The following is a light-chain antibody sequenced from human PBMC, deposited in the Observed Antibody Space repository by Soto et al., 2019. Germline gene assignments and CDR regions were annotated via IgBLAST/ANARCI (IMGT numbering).Light chain of an antibody. CDR1: QGVRSY. V-gene: IGKV1-9*01. Sequence: DIQLTQSPSLLSASVGDRVTITCRASQGVRSYLAWYQQKPGEDPKVLIYGTSTLQSGVPSRFSGSGSGTEFTLTISSLQPEDFATYYCQQLSSYPLTFGGGTKVEIK. CDR3: QQLSSYPLT. CDR2: GTS. J-gene: IGKJ4*01.